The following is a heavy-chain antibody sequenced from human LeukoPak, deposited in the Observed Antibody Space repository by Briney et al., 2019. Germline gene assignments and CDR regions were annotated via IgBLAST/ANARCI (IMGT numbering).Heavy chain of an antibody. Sequence: GGSLRLSCAGSEFTFSSCMHWVRQAPGKGLDWVSSISGSSDDIYYADSVKGRFTISRDNSKNSLYLQMKGLRAEDTALYYCARRGYYDYTGFDYWGQGTLVTVSS. V-gene: IGHV3-21*01. J-gene: IGHJ4*02. CDR1: EFTFSSC. CDR2: ISGSSDDI. D-gene: IGHD3-16*01. CDR3: ARRGYYDYTGFDY.